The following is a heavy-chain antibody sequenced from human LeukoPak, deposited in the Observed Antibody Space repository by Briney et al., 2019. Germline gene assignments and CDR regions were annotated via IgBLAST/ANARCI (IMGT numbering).Heavy chain of an antibody. CDR3: ARGTPARAFDI. D-gene: IGHD2-15*01. CDR1: GGSISSYY. V-gene: IGHV4-59*01. J-gene: IGHJ3*02. CDR2: IYHSGTT. Sequence: SETLSLTCTVSGGSISSYYWSWIRQPAGKGLEWIGEIYHSGTTNYNPSLKSRVTISVDKSENQFSLKLSSVTADTAVYYCARGTPARAFDIWGQGTMVIVSS.